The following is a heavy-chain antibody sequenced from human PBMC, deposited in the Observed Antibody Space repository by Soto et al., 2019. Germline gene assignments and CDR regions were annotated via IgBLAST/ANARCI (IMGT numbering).Heavy chain of an antibody. J-gene: IGHJ1*01. V-gene: IGHV3-30-3*01. Sequence: QVQLVESGGGVVQPGRSLRLSCAASGFTFDSYALHWVRQAPGKGLEWVAVTSYDGSYEFYADSVKGRFTISRDISRNNLYLQMTNLRIEDTAVYYCVRSPAYCSDDCYAGYFPHWGQGTLVTVSS. CDR3: VRSPAYCSDDCYAGYFPH. CDR2: TSYDGSYE. CDR1: GFTFDSYA. D-gene: IGHD2-21*02.